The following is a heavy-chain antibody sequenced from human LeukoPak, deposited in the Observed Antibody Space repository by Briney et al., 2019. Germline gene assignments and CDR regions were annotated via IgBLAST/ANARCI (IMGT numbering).Heavy chain of an antibody. J-gene: IGHJ6*03. V-gene: IGHV3-48*03. CDR1: GFTFSSYE. Sequence: GGSLRLSCVASGFTFSSYEMNWVRQTPGKGLEWVSYISSSGRTAYYADSVRGRFTISRDNAKNSLYLQMNSLRAEDTALYYCAKSGSSWSGVYYYYYMDVWGKGTTVTVSS. CDR2: ISSSGRTA. D-gene: IGHD6-13*01. CDR3: AKSGSSWSGVYYYYYMDV.